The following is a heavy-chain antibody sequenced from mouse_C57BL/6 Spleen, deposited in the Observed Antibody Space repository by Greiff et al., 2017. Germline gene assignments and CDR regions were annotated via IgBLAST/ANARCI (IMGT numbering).Heavy chain of an antibody. CDR2: INPNNGGT. J-gene: IGHJ1*03. D-gene: IGHD2-2*01. Sequence: VQLQQSGPELVKPGASVKIPCKASGYTFTDYNMDWVKQSHGKSLEWIGDINPNNGGTIYNQKFKGKATLTVDKSSSTAYMELRSLTSEDTAVYYCARWLPTPDWYFDVWGTGTTVTVSS. CDR1: GYTFTDYN. CDR3: ARWLPTPDWYFDV. V-gene: IGHV1-18*01.